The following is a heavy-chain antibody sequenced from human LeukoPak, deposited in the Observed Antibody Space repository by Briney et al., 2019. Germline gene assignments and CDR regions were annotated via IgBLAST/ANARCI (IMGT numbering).Heavy chain of an antibody. CDR2: IYSGGST. CDR1: GFTVSSTY. D-gene: IGHD3-3*01. Sequence: PGGSLRPSCAASGFTVSSTYMSWVRQAPGKGLDWVSVIYSGGSTYYADSVKGRFTIFRDNSKNKLYLRMNSLSAEDTAVYYCARGASSGYDFWSGYYFDYWGQGTLVSVSS. V-gene: IGHV3-53*01. CDR3: ARGASSGYDFWSGYYFDY. J-gene: IGHJ4*02.